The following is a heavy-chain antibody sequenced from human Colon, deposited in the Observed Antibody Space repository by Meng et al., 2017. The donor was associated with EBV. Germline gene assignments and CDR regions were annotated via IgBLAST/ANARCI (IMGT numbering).Heavy chain of an antibody. Sequence: QLVQAGAEVKKPVASMEVSCKASGYTFTSYYIHWVRQAPGQGLEWMGVINPSGGSTTYSQKFQGRLTMTRDTSTSAVYMELSSLRSEDTAVYYCARDVVVPAALTVRIDYWGQGTLVTVSS. CDR2: INPSGGST. CDR3: ARDVVVPAALTVRIDY. V-gene: IGHV1-46*01. CDR1: GYTFTSYY. D-gene: IGHD2-2*01. J-gene: IGHJ4*02.